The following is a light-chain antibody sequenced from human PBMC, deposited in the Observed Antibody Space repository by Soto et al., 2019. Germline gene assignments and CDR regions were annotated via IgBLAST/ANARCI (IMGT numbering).Light chain of an antibody. J-gene: IGKJ3*01. CDR2: GAS. V-gene: IGKV3-20*01. Sequence: EIVLTQSPGTLSLSPGERATLSCRASQNINSRYLAWYQQKPGQAPRHLIYGASIMATGIRDRFSGSGSGTDVTLTISTVEPEDFAVYYCQEFGSYPGFTVGPWTKVDIK. CDR1: QNINSRY. CDR3: QEFGSYPGFT.